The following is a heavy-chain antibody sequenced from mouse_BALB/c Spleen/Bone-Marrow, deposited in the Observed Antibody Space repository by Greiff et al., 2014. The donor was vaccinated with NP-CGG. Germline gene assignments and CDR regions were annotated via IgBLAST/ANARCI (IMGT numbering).Heavy chain of an antibody. D-gene: IGHD3-2*01. V-gene: IGHV14-3*02. Sequence: VQLQQSGAELVKPGASVKLSCTASGFNIKDTYMHWVKQRPEQGLEWIGRIDPANGNTKYDPKFQGKATITADTSSNTAYLQLSSLTSEDTAVYYCATTDSSGVFAYWGQGTLDTVSA. CDR1: GFNIKDTY. CDR2: IDPANGNT. CDR3: ATTDSSGVFAY. J-gene: IGHJ3*01.